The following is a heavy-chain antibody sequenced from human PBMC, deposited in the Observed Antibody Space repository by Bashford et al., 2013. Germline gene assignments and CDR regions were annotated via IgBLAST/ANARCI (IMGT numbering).Heavy chain of an antibody. Sequence: SSETLSLTCTVSGGSISSYYWSWIRQPPGKGLEWIGYIYYSGSTNYNPSLKSRVTISVDTSKNQFSLKLSSVTAADTAVYYCARGPYGAIDYWGQGTLVTVSS. D-gene: IGHD3-16*01. CDR2: IYYSGST. V-gene: IGHV4-59*01. J-gene: IGHJ4*02. CDR3: ARGPYGAIDY. CDR1: GGSISSYY.